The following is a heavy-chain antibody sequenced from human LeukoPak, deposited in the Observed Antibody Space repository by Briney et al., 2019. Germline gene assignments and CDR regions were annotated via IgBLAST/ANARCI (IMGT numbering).Heavy chain of an antibody. D-gene: IGHD3-10*01. J-gene: IGHJ4*02. CDR2: IFYSGRT. V-gene: IGHV4-61*03. CDR3: ASDYYGSGSYQYPYIDY. CDR1: GGSISSSSYY. Sequence: PSETLSLTCTVSGGSISSSSYYWGWIRQPPGKGLEWIGYIFYSGRTSYNPSLKSRVTISVDTSKNHFSLTLSSVTAADTAVYYCASDYYGSGSYQYPYIDYWGQGTLVTVSS.